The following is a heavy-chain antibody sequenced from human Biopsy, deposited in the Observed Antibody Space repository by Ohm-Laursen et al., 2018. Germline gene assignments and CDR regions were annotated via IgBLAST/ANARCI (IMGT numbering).Heavy chain of an antibody. Sequence: SDTLSLTWTVSGVSITAYYWSWIRQPPGKGLECIGNIHHSGSTNYNPSLKSRLTISVDTSKNQFSLKLSSVTAADTAVYYCARMDCSGGSCHYYSYGMDVWGQGTKVTVSS. CDR1: GVSITAYY. J-gene: IGHJ6*02. D-gene: IGHD2-15*01. V-gene: IGHV4-4*09. CDR3: ARMDCSGGSCHYYSYGMDV. CDR2: IHHSGST.